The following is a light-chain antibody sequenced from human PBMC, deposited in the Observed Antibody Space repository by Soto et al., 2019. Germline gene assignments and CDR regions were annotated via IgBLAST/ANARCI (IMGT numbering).Light chain of an antibody. Sequence: QSVLTQPASVSGSPGQSITISCTGTSSDVGGYNSVSWYQHHPGKAPKLMIYDVXNRPXXXSNXFSGSKSVNTASLTISGXXXXXXXDYYCSSYTSSSTVVFGGGTKLTVL. V-gene: IGLV2-14*03. J-gene: IGLJ2*01. CDR2: DVX. CDR3: SSYTSSSTVV. CDR1: SSDVGGYNS.